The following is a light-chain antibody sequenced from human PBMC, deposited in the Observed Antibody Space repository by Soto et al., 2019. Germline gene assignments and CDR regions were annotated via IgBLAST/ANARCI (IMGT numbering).Light chain of an antibody. CDR3: QQYNNWPPWT. Sequence: DIVMTQSPGTLSVSPGEGATLSCRASESVSSNLAWFQHKPGQAPRLLIYGASTRATGIPARFSGSGSGTEFTLSISSLQSEDFGIYFCQQYNNWPPWTFGQGTKVDIK. J-gene: IGKJ1*01. CDR1: ESVSSN. CDR2: GAS. V-gene: IGKV3-15*01.